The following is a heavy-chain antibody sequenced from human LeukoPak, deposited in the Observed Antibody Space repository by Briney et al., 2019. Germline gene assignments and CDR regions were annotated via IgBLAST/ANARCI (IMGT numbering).Heavy chain of an antibody. V-gene: IGHV4-34*01. CDR3: ARSYYYGSGFDY. J-gene: IGHJ4*02. CDR2: INHSGST. Sequence: KPSETLSLTCAVYGGSFSGYYWSWLRQPPGKGLEWIGEINHSGSTNYNPSLESRVTISVDTSKNQFSLKLSSVTAADTAVYYCARSYYYGSGFDYWGQGTLVTVSS. CDR1: GGSFSGYY. D-gene: IGHD3-10*01.